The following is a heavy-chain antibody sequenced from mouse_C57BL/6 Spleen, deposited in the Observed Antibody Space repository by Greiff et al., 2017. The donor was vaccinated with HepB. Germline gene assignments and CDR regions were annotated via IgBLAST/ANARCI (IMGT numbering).Heavy chain of an antibody. CDR2: ISYSGST. D-gene: IGHD1-2*01. CDR3: ARTARIKY. V-gene: IGHV3-2*02. J-gene: IGHJ2*01. CDR1: GYSITSGYG. Sequence: EVQLQQSGPGLVKPSQSLSLTCTVPGYSITSGYGWNWIRQFPGNKLEWMGYISYSGSTNYNPSLKSRISITRDTSKNQFFLQLNTVNTEDTATYYCARTARIKYWGQGTTLTVSS.